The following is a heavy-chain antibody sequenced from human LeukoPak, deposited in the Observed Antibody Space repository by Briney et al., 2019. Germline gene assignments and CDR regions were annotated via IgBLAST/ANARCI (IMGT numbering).Heavy chain of an antibody. CDR3: ARDGNTIFGVVITYYFDY. CDR1: GGSFSGYY. CDR2: INHSGSA. J-gene: IGHJ4*02. D-gene: IGHD3-3*01. V-gene: IGHV4-34*01. Sequence: SETLSLTCAVYGGSFSGYYWSWIRQPPGKGLEWIGEINHSGSANYNPSLKSRVTISVDTSKNQFSLKLRSVTAADTAVYYCARDGNTIFGVVITYYFDYWGQGTLVTVSS.